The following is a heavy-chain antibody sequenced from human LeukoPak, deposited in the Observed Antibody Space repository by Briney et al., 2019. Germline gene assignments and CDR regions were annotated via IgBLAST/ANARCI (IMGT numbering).Heavy chain of an antibody. CDR2: ISWNSDSI. CDR3: AKGGGGRLIYYYYMDV. Sequence: GGSLRLSCAASGFTFDDYAMHWVRQAPGKGLEWVSGISWNSDSIDYADSVKGRFTISRDNAKNSLYLQMNSLRAEDMALYYCAKGGGGRLIYYYYMDVWDKGTTVTVSS. J-gene: IGHJ6*03. V-gene: IGHV3-9*03. CDR1: GFTFDDYA. D-gene: IGHD3-16*01.